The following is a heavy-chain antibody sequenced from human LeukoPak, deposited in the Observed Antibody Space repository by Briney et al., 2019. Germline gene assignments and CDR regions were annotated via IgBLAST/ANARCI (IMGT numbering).Heavy chain of an antibody. Sequence: PGGSLRLSCAASGFTFSSYAMSWVRQAPGKGLEWVSAISGSGGSTYYADSVKGRFTISRDNSKNTLYLQMNSLRAEDTAVYYCAKARGYNWNYMDAFDIGGQGTMVTVSS. CDR1: GFTFSSYA. CDR3: AKARGYNWNYMDAFDI. J-gene: IGHJ3*02. V-gene: IGHV3-23*01. CDR2: ISGSGGST. D-gene: IGHD1-7*01.